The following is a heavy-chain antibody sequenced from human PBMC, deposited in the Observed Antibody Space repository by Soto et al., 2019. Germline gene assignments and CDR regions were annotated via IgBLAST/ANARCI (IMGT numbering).Heavy chain of an antibody. CDR3: AKCPRTDAEGFTLDY. CDR1: GVPTKNYY. J-gene: IGHJ4*01. D-gene: IGHD1-1*01. V-gene: IGHV4-59*07. CDR2: IYYPGSP. Sequence: SDTLPFTCTVPGVPTKNYYWRWIRQPPKKRLELIGYIYYPGSPTYNSSLESRVTMSADTSKYQFSLKLNTVNAADPAVYYGAKCPRTDAEGFTLDYWGRGTLVTVSS.